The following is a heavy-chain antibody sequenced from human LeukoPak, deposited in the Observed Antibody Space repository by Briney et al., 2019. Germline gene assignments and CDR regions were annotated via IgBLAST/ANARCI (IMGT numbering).Heavy chain of an antibody. J-gene: IGHJ6*03. CDR2: IWYDGSNK. D-gene: IGHD2-21*02. V-gene: IGHV3-33*06. CDR1: GFTFSSYG. Sequence: PGGSLRLSCAASGFTFSSYGMHWVRQAPGKGLEWAAVIWYDGSNKYYADSVKGRFTISRDNSKNTLYLQMNSLRAEDTAVYYCAKAVGRYCGGDCYSFYYYYMDVWGKGTTVTVSS. CDR3: AKAVGRYCGGDCYSFYYYYMDV.